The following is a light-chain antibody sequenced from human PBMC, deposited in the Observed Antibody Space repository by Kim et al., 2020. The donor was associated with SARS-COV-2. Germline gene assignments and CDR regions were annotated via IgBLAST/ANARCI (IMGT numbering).Light chain of an antibody. V-gene: IGLV1-44*01. CDR2: NDI. J-gene: IGLJ3*02. Sequence: GQRVTNSCSGSSSNVGLHFVNWYQQLPGTAPKVFIYNDIQRPSGVPDRFSGSRSGTSASLAISGLQSEDEADYYCATWDVSLNGWVFGGGTQLTVL. CDR1: SSNVGLHF. CDR3: ATWDVSLNGWV.